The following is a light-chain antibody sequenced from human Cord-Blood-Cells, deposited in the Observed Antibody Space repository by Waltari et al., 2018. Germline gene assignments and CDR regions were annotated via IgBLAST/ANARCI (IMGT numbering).Light chain of an antibody. J-gene: IGKJ1*01. CDR3: MQALQTWT. CDR1: QSLLHSNGYNY. Sequence: DIVMTQSPLSLPVTPGEPASISCRSSQSLLHSNGYNYLDWYLQTPGHSPQLLIYLGSNRASGVPDRFSGSGSGTDFTLKISRVEAEDVGVYYCMQALQTWTFGQGTKVEIK. CDR2: LGS. V-gene: IGKV2-28*01.